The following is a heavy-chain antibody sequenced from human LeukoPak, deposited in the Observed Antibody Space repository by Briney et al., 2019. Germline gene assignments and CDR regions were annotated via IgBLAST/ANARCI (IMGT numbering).Heavy chain of an antibody. J-gene: IGHJ4*02. D-gene: IGHD3-22*01. V-gene: IGHV1-69*06. CDR1: GGTFSSYA. CDR2: IIPIFGTA. Sequence: GASVKVSCKASGGTFSSYAISWVRQAPGQGLEWMGGIIPIFGTANYAQKFQGRVTITADKSTSTVYMELSSLRSEDTAVYYCARASLRDSSGYTLDYWGQGTLVTVSS. CDR3: ARASLRDSSGYTLDY.